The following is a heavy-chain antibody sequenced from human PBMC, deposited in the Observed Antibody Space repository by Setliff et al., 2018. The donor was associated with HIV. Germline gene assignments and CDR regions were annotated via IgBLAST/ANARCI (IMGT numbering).Heavy chain of an antibody. J-gene: IGHJ4*02. V-gene: IGHV4-59*08. CDR1: GGSISSYY. CDR2: IYYSGST. D-gene: IGHD3-22*01. CDR3: ARQEGAGITMTVELIFPPDF. Sequence: SETLSLTCTVSGGSISSYYWSWIRQPPGKGLEWIGYIYYSGSTNYNPSLKSRVTISVDTAKNQLSLKLSSVTAADTAVYYCARQEGAGITMTVELIFPPDFWGQGTLVTVSS.